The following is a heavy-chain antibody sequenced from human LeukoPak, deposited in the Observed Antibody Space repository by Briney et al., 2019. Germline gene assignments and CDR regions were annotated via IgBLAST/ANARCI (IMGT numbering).Heavy chain of an antibody. J-gene: IGHJ4*02. CDR2: ISGSGGST. CDR3: AKSTALRSYYDFWSGYLD. CDR1: GFTFSSYA. V-gene: IGHV3-23*01. D-gene: IGHD3-3*01. Sequence: PGGSLRLSCAAPGFTFSSYAMSWVRQAPGKGLEWVSAISGSGGSTYYADSVKGRFTISRDNSKNTLYLQMNSLRAEDTAVYYCAKSTALRSYYDFWSGYLDWGQGTLVTVSS.